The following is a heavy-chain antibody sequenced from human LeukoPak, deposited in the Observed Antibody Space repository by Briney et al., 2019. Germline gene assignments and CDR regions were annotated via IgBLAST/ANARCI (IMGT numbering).Heavy chain of an antibody. V-gene: IGHV3-47*01. D-gene: IGHD6-13*01. CDR1: GFAFSSYA. CDR3: ARAVAAAVIDY. CDR2: IGTGGDT. J-gene: IGHJ4*02. Sequence: PGGSLRLSCAASGFAFSSYALHWVRRAPGKGLEWVSAIGTGGDTYYADSVMGRFTISRDNAKKPLYLHMNSLIAEEMAVYYCARAVAAAVIDYWGQGTLVTVSS.